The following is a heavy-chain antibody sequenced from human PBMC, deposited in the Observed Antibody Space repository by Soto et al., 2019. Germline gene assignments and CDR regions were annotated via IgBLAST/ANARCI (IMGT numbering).Heavy chain of an antibody. J-gene: IGHJ3*02. V-gene: IGHV3-53*01. CDR1: GFTVSSNY. Sequence: EVQLVESGGGLIQPGGSLRLSCAASGFTVSSNYMSWVRQAPGKGLEWVSVIYSGGSTYYADSVKGRFTISRDNSKNTLYLQMNSLRAEDKAVYYCARDGSGSYYSGAFDIWGQGTMVTVSS. CDR2: IYSGGST. CDR3: ARDGSGSYYSGAFDI. D-gene: IGHD1-26*01.